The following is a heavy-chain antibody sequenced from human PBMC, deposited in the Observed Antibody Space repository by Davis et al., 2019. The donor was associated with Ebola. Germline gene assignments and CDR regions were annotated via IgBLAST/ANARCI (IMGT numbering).Heavy chain of an antibody. CDR2: IYPGDSDT. V-gene: IGHV5-51*01. CDR1: GYSFTNYW. CDR3: ARSRYCGGDCYGSFDY. J-gene: IGHJ4*02. Sequence: KVSCKGSGYSFTNYWIGWVRQMPGKGLEWMGIIYPGDSDTRYSPSFQGQVPISADKSISTAYLQWSSLKASDTAMYYCARSRYCGGDCYGSFDYWGQGTLVTVSS. D-gene: IGHD2-21*02.